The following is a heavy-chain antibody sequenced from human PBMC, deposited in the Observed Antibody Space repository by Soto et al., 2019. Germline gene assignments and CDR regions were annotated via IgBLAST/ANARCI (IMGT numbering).Heavy chain of an antibody. CDR3: ARGFGGCSGGSCHFDY. CDR1: GGSISSGGYS. J-gene: IGHJ4*02. CDR2: IYHSGST. D-gene: IGHD2-15*01. V-gene: IGHV4-30-2*01. Sequence: QLQLQESGSGLVKPSQTLSLTCAVSGGSISSGGYSWSWIRQPPGKGLEWIGYIYHSGSTYYNPSLKSRVTISVDRSKNQFSLKLSSVTAADTAVYYCARGFGGCSGGSCHFDYWGQGTLVTVSS.